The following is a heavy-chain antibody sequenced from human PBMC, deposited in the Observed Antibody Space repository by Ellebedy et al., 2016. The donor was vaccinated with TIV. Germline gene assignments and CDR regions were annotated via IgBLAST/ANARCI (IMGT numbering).Heavy chain of an antibody. V-gene: IGHV2-26*01. J-gene: IGHJ4*02. Sequence: SGLTLVKPTETLTLTCTVSGFSLSNARMGVSWIRQPPGKALDWLAHLFSNDEKSYSTSLKTRLTISKDTSKSQVVLTMTNMEPVDTATYYCARIPSMVRGVYFDYWGQGTLVTVSS. CDR3: ARIPSMVRGVYFDY. D-gene: IGHD3-10*01. CDR2: LFSNDEK. CDR1: GFSLSNARMG.